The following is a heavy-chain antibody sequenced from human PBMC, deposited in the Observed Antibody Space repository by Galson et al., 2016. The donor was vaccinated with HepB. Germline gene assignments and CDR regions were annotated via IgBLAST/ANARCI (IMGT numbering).Heavy chain of an antibody. Sequence: RLSCAASGFTFSSYSMNWVRQAPGKGLEWISYISISSSTIYYADSVRGRFAISGDNAKNSLYLQMNSLRDEDTAVYYCARDMSSFYNYYYYGMDVWGQGTTVTVSS. D-gene: IGHD6-13*01. CDR2: ISISSSTI. J-gene: IGHJ6*02. V-gene: IGHV3-48*02. CDR3: ARDMSSFYNYYYYGMDV. CDR1: GFTFSSYS.